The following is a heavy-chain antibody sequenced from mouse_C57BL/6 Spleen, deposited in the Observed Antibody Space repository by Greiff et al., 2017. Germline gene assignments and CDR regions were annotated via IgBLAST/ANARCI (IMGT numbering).Heavy chain of an antibody. J-gene: IGHJ1*03. V-gene: IGHV1-72*01. Sequence: QVQLQQSGAELVKPGASVKLSCKASGYTFTSYWMHWVKQRPGRGLEWIGRIEPNSGGTKYNEKFKSKATLTVDKPSSTAYMQLSSLTSEDAAVYYCARTGPDGSSYWYFDVWGTGTTVTVSA. D-gene: IGHD1-1*01. CDR1: GYTFTSYW. CDR2: IEPNSGGT. CDR3: ARTGPDGSSYWYFDV.